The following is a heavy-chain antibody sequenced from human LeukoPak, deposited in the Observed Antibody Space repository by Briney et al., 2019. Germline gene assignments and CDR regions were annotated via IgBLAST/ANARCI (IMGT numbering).Heavy chain of an antibody. CDR1: GFTFSDYD. CDR3: ARPYYDGPGRFNRPYDY. Sequence: GGSLRLSCAASGFTFSDYDMSWIRQAPGKGLEWVANIKQDGSEKHYVDSVKGRFTISRDNAKNSLYLQMNGLRAEDTAVYYCARPYYDGPGRFNRPYDYWGQGTLVTVSS. CDR2: IKQDGSEK. D-gene: IGHD3-10*01. V-gene: IGHV3-7*01. J-gene: IGHJ4*02.